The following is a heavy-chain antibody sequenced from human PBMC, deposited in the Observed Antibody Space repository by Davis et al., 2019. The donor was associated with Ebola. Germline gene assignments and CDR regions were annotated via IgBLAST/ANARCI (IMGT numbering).Heavy chain of an antibody. CDR1: GFTFGSYA. D-gene: IGHD6-6*01. V-gene: IGHV3-23*01. CDR3: AELHSSASHI. CDR2: ITSGDGA. J-gene: IGHJ4*02. Sequence: GESLKISCVASGFTFGSYAMNWVRLVPGKGLEWVSSITSGDGAHYAGSVKGRFTISRDNSKDTLFLEMNSLRAEDTALYYGAELHSSASHIWGQGTLVTVSP.